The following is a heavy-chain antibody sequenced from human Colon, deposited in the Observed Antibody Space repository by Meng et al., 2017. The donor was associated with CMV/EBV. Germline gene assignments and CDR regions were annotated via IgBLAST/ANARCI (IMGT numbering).Heavy chain of an antibody. CDR3: ARDLSGSLVTTIDFDY. CDR2: IIPIVNLP. V-gene: IGHV1-69*10. Sequence: SVKVSCKLSEGTFSTYNINWVRQAPGQGLEWMGAIIPIVNLPTYAQKFQGRVTMTADKSTSTAYMELSSLRSEDTAMYYCARDLSGSLVTTIDFDYWGQGTLVTISS. J-gene: IGHJ4*02. CDR1: EGTFSTYN. D-gene: IGHD4-17*01.